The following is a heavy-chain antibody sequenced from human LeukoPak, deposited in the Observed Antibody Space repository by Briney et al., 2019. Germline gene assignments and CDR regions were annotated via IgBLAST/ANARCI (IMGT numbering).Heavy chain of an antibody. CDR3: ARDRAGADGRRANIGYRYGSGSYYSLGGEDYYGMDV. Sequence: SETLSLTCTVSGGSISSYYWSWIRQPPGKGPEWIGYIYYSGSTNYNPSLKSRVTISVDTSKNQFSLKLSSVTAADTAVYYCARDRAGADGRRANIGYRYGSGSYYSLGGEDYYGMDVWGQGTTVTVSS. V-gene: IGHV4-59*08. CDR2: IYYSGST. D-gene: IGHD3-10*01. CDR1: GGSISSYY. J-gene: IGHJ6*02.